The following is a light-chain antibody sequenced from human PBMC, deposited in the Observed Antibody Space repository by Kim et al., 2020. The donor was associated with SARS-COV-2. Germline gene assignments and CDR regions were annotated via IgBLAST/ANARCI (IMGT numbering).Light chain of an antibody. J-gene: IGKJ1*01. V-gene: IGKV1-5*03. Sequence: DIQMTQSPSTLSASVGDRVTITCRASQSISTWLAWYQQKPGKAPKVLIYGASNLETGVPSRFSGSGSGTEFTLTISSLQPDDFATYYCQQYNSYWTFGQGTKVDIK. CDR2: GAS. CDR1: QSISTW. CDR3: QQYNSYWT.